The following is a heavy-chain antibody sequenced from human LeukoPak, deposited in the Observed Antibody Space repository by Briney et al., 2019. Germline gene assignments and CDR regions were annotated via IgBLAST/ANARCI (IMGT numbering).Heavy chain of an antibody. J-gene: IGHJ4*02. Sequence: GGSLRLSCAASGLTFGNSWVHWVRQAPGKGLVWVSLINADGSTTTYADSVKGRFTISRDNARNTVSLQMNSLTIEDTAVYYCAKAGIAVPATPEYCGQGTQVTVSS. V-gene: IGHV3-74*01. CDR2: INADGSTT. D-gene: IGHD6-19*01. CDR3: AKAGIAVPATPEY. CDR1: GLTFGNSW.